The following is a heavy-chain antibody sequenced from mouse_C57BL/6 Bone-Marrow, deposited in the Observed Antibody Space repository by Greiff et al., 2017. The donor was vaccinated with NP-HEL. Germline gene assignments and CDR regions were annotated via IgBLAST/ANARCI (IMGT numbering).Heavy chain of an antibody. D-gene: IGHD1-1*01. CDR2: IDPENGDT. J-gene: IGHJ3*01. CDR3: TRYYYGSSYEFAY. Sequence: EVQLQQSGAELVRPGASVKLSCTASGFNIKDDYMHWVKQRPEQGLEWIGWIDPENGDTEYASKFQGKATITADTSSNTAYLQLSSLTSEDTAVYYCTRYYYGSSYEFAYWGQGTLVTVSA. V-gene: IGHV14-4*01. CDR1: GFNIKDDY.